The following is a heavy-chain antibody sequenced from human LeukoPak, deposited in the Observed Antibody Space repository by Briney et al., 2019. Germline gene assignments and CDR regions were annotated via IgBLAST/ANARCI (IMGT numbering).Heavy chain of an antibody. V-gene: IGHV3-9*01. CDR1: GFTFDDYA. J-gene: IGHJ4*02. CDR3: AKGLPDY. CDR2: ISWNSGSI. Sequence: GGSLRLSCAASGFTFDDYAMHWVRQAPGKGLEWVSGISWNSGSIGYADSVKGRFTISRDNAKNSLYLQMNSLRAEDTALYYCAKGLPDYWGQGTLVTVPS.